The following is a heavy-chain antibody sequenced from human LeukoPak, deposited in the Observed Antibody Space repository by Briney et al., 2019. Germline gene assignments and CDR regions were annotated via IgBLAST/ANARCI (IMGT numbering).Heavy chain of an antibody. Sequence: PSETLSLTCTVSGGSISSSSYYWGWIRQPPGKGLEWIGSIYYSGSTYYNPSLKSRVTISVDTSKNQSSLKLSSVTAADTAVYYCARSTYYDFWSGYPPFFDYWGQGTLVTVSS. CDR2: IYYSGST. J-gene: IGHJ4*02. CDR1: GGSISSSSYY. CDR3: ARSTYYDFWSGYPPFFDY. D-gene: IGHD3-3*01. V-gene: IGHV4-39*01.